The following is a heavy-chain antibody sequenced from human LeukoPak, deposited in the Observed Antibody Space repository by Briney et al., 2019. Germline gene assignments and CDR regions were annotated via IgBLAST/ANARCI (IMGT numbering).Heavy chain of an antibody. J-gene: IGHJ4*02. D-gene: IGHD3-16*01. Sequence: SETLSLTCTVSGGSISSGDYYWSWIRQPPGKGLEWIGDIYYSGGTYSNPSLKSRVTMSVDTSKNQFSLKLSSVTAADTAVYYCARDRGGYGAQQDYWGQGTLVTVSS. CDR1: GGSISSGDYY. CDR3: ARDRGGYGAQQDY. CDR2: IYYSGGT. V-gene: IGHV4-30-4*08.